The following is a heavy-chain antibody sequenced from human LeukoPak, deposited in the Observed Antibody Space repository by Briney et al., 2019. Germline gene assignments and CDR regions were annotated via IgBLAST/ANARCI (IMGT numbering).Heavy chain of an antibody. CDR1: GYRFTSYW. CDR3: ARRGPIEAAGVDFDY. Sequence: GESLKISCKGSGYRFTSYWIGWVRQMPRKGLEWMGIIYPGDSDTRYSPSFQGQVTISADKSISTAYLQWSSLKASDTAMYYCARRGPIEAAGVDFDYWGQGTLVTVSS. V-gene: IGHV5-51*01. CDR2: IYPGDSDT. J-gene: IGHJ4*02. D-gene: IGHD6-13*01.